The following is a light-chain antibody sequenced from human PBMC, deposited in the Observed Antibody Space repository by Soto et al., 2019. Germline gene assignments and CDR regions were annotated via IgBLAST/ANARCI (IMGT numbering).Light chain of an antibody. CDR2: EVS. V-gene: IGLV2-23*02. J-gene: IGLJ1*01. CDR1: STDVGGYNL. Sequence: QSALTQAASVSGSPGQSITISCTGTSTDVGGYNLVSWYQQSPGKAPKLMIYEVSKRPSRVSNRFSGSKSGNTASLTISGLRAEDEADYYCCSYTGSSTFVFGTGTKLTVL. CDR3: CSYTGSSTFV.